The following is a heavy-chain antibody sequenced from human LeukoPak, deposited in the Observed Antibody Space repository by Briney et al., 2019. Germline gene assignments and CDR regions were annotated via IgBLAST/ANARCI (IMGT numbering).Heavy chain of an antibody. Sequence: GGSLRLSCAASGFTFSSYSMNWVRQAPGKGLEWVSSISSSSSYIYYADSVKGRFTISRDNAKNSLYLQMNSLRAADTAVYYCAKDLSRAVAADWFDPWDQGSLVTVSS. CDR1: GFTFSSYS. D-gene: IGHD6-19*01. J-gene: IGHJ5*02. V-gene: IGHV3-21*04. CDR3: AKDLSRAVAADWFDP. CDR2: ISSSSSYI.